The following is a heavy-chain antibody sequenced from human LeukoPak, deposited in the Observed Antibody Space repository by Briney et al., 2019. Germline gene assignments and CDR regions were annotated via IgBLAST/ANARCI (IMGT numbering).Heavy chain of an antibody. CDR3: ARYCGTSRCLYYYHMDV. D-gene: IGHD2-2*01. CDR1: GFTFSTYS. V-gene: IGHV3-21*01. CDR2: ISNWGSYI. Sequence: PGGSLRLSCTASGFTFSTYSMNGVRQAPGKGLEGLSSISNWGSYIYYADSVKGRFTISRDDAKNSLYLQMNNLRAEDTAVYYCARYCGTSRCLYYYHMDVWGKGTTVTVS. J-gene: IGHJ6*03.